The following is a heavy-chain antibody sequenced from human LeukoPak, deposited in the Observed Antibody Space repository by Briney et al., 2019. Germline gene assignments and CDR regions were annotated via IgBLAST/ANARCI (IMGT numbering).Heavy chain of an antibody. CDR2: ISYSGST. CDR3: ARVRKTQIYNYGSLDYYYYMDV. CDR1: GGSISTYY. V-gene: IGHV4-59*01. Sequence: PSETLSLTCTVSGGSISTYYWSWIRQPPGKGLGWLGYISYSGSTNYYPSLKSRVTISVDTSKNQFSLKLSSVTAADTAVYYCARVRKTQIYNYGSLDYYYYMDVWGKGTTVTVSS. D-gene: IGHD5-18*01. J-gene: IGHJ6*03.